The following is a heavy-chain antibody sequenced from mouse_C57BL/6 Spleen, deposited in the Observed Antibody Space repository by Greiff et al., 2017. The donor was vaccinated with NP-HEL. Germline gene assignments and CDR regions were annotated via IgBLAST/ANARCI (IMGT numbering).Heavy chain of an antibody. CDR3: ASVGWLSYYFDY. J-gene: IGHJ2*01. V-gene: IGHV1-26*01. D-gene: IGHD2-3*01. CDR2: INPNNGGT. Sequence: EVQLQQSGPELVKPGASVKISCKASGYTFTDYYMNWVKQSHGKSLEWIGDINPNNGGTSYNQKFKGKATLTVDKSSSTAYMELRSLTSEDSAVYYCASVGWLSYYFDYWGQGTTLTVSS. CDR1: GYTFTDYY.